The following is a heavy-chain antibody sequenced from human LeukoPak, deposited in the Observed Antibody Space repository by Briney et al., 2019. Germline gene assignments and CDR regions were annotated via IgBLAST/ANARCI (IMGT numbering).Heavy chain of an antibody. V-gene: IGHV7-4-1*02. CDR2: INTNTGNP. J-gene: IGHJ3*02. CDR3: ARVARGGWHDAFDI. CDR1: GYTFTNYA. D-gene: IGHD5-24*01. Sequence: ASVKVSCKASGYTFTNYAMNWVRQAPGQGLEWMGWINTNTGNPTYAQGFTGRSVFSLDTSVSTAYLQISSLKAEDTAVYYCARVARGGWHDAFDIWGQGTMATVSS.